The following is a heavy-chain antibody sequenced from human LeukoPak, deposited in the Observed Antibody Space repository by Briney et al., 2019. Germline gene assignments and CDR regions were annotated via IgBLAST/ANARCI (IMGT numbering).Heavy chain of an antibody. J-gene: IGHJ4*02. Sequence: GGSLRLSCAASGFTFSGYWMSWVRQAPGKGLVWVSRINSDGINTSYADSVKGRFTISRDNAKNTLYLQMNSLRAEDTAVYYCARGGVYSTSAVDYWGQGTLVTVSS. CDR2: INSDGINT. CDR3: ARGGVYSTSAVDY. V-gene: IGHV3-74*01. CDR1: GFTFSGYW. D-gene: IGHD6-6*01.